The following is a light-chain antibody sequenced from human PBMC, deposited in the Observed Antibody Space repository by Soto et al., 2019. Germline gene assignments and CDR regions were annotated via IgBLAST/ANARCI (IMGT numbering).Light chain of an antibody. CDR1: QSVSSS. CDR2: DAS. CDR3: QQRIT. Sequence: EIVLTQSPATLSLSPGERATLSCRASQSVSSSLAWYQQKPGQAPRLLIYDASNRATGIPARFSGSGSGTDFTLTISSLEPVDFAVYYCQQRITFAPGTKVDI. V-gene: IGKV3-11*01. J-gene: IGKJ3*01.